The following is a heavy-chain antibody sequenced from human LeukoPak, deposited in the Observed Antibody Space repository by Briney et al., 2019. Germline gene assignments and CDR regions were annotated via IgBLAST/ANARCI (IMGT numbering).Heavy chain of an antibody. J-gene: IGHJ4*02. CDR2: IYPADSDT. Sequence: GESLKISCEGSEGSFTKFWIGWVRQMPGKGLELMGIIYPADSDTRYSPSFQGQVTISADKSINTAYLQWSSLKASDTAMYYCARHLRSGGSCYPDYWGQGTLVTVSS. D-gene: IGHD2-15*01. CDR1: EGSFTKFW. CDR3: ARHLRSGGSCYPDY. V-gene: IGHV5-51*01.